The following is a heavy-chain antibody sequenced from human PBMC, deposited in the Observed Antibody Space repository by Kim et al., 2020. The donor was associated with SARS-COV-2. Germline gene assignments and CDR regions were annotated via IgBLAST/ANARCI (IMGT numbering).Heavy chain of an antibody. CDR3: ARPFFAAAGGYYYYGMDV. Sequence: ASVKVSCKASGYTFTSYYMHWVRQAPGQGLEWMGIINPSGGSTSYAQKFQGRVTMTRDTSTSTVYMELSSLRSEDTAVYYCARPFFAAAGGYYYYGMDVWGQGTTVTVSS. J-gene: IGHJ6*02. V-gene: IGHV1-46*01. D-gene: IGHD6-13*01. CDR1: GYTFTSYY. CDR2: INPSGGST.